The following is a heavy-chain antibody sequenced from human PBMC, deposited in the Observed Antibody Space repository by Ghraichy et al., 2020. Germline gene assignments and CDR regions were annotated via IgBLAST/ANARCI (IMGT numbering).Heavy chain of an antibody. J-gene: IGHJ4*02. CDR2: IWSDGSNK. D-gene: IGHD5/OR15-5a*01. CDR3: ARDGSKRDIDY. CDR1: GLTFSASG. Sequence: LSLTCAASGLTFSASGMHWVRQAPGKGLDWLTMIWSDGSNKYYADSVKGRFTVSRDNSRNTLYLQINSLRADDTAIYYCARDGSKRDIDYWGQGTRVTVSS. V-gene: IGHV3-33*01.